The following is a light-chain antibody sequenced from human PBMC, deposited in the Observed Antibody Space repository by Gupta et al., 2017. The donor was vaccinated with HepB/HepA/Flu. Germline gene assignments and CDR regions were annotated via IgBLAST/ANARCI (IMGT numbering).Light chain of an antibody. CDR3: NSRDSSGNHYV. J-gene: IGLJ1*01. CDR1: SLRSYY. Sequence: ELTQDPAVSVALGQTVRITCQGDSLRSYYASWYQQKPGQAPVLVIYGKNNRPSGIPDRFSGSSSGNTASLTINGAQAEDEADYYCNSRDSSGNHYVFGTGTKVTVL. V-gene: IGLV3-19*01. CDR2: GKN.